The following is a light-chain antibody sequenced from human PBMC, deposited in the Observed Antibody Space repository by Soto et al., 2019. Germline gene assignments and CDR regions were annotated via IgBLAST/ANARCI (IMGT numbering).Light chain of an antibody. CDR3: QHYDSLPIT. V-gene: IGKV3-20*01. CDR1: QSVSSSY. Sequence: EILLTQSPVTLSLSPGERATLSCISSQSVSSSYLAWYQQKPGQPPRLLIYGASSRATGIPDRFSGSGSGTDFTLTISRLEPEDFAVFYCQHYDSLPITFGQGTRLEI. CDR2: GAS. J-gene: IGKJ5*01.